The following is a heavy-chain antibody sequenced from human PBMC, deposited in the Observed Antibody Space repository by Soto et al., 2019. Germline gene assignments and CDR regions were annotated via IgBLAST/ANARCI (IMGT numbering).Heavy chain of an antibody. J-gene: IGHJ4*02. CDR3: ARIATTTLGELLDY. V-gene: IGHV4-30-4*01. CDR2: IHYSGSA. CDR1: GVSISNGDYY. D-gene: IGHD1-26*01. Sequence: SETLSLTCTVSGVSISNGDYYWNWIRQPPGKGLEWIGYIHYSGSAYYNPSLKSRVTMSLDTSKHQFSLRLSSVTAVDTAVYYCARIATTTLGELLDYCGRGTLVTGSS.